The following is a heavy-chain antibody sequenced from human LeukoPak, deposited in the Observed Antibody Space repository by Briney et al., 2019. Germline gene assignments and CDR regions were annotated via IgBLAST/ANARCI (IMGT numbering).Heavy chain of an antibody. CDR3: ARDLEYSSSSGRYYYYDMDV. CDR1: GGSISSYY. CDR2: IYTSGST. Sequence: PSETLSLTCTVSGGSISSYYWSWIRQPAGKGLEWIGRIYTSGSTNYNPSLKSRVTMSVDTSKNQFSLKLSSVTAADTAVYYCARDLEYSSSSGRYYYYDMDVWGQGTTVTVSS. J-gene: IGHJ6*02. V-gene: IGHV4-4*07. D-gene: IGHD6-6*01.